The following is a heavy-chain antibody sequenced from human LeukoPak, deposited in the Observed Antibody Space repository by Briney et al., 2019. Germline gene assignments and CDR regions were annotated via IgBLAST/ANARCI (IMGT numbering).Heavy chain of an antibody. Sequence: GGSLRLSCAASGFTFSSYAMTWVRQAPGKGLEWVSVISGSGGRTVYADSVKGRFTISRDNPKNMLYLQMKSLRVDDTATYYCAKDHGDYGDYVGWFDPWGQGTLATVSS. CDR3: AKDHGDYGDYVGWFDP. D-gene: IGHD4-17*01. V-gene: IGHV3-23*01. J-gene: IGHJ5*02. CDR2: ISGSGGRT. CDR1: GFTFSSYA.